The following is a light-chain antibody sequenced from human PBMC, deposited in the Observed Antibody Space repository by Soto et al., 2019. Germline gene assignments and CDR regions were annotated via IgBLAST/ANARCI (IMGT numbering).Light chain of an antibody. V-gene: IGKV1-5*01. CDR1: QSISIW. CDR3: QQYNSYST. J-gene: IGKJ1*01. CDR2: AAS. Sequence: DIQMTRSPSTLSASVGDRVTITCRASQSISIWLAWYQQKPGKAPKLLIFAASSLQSGVPSRFSGSRSGTEFTLTISSLQPDDFATYYCQQYNSYSTFGQGTKVDIK.